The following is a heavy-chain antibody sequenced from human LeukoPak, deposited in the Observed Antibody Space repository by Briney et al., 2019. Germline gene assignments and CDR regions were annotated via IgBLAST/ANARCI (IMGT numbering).Heavy chain of an antibody. J-gene: IGHJ4*02. CDR2: IYFSGIT. CDR3: ARDRATVAGTYFDY. D-gene: IGHD6-19*01. CDR1: GGSISSGTYY. V-gene: IGHV4-61*10. Sequence: SETLSLTCTVSGGSISSGTYYWSWIRQPAGKGLEWIGRIYFSGITTYNPSLKSRVTISVDTSKNQFSLKLSSVTAADTAVYYCARDRATVAGTYFDYWGQGTLVTVSS.